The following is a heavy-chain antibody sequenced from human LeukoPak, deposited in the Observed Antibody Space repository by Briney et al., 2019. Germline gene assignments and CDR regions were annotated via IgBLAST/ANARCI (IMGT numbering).Heavy chain of an antibody. CDR1: GFTFSSYE. J-gene: IGHJ4*02. Sequence: GGSLRLSCAASGFTFSSYEMNWVRQAPGKGLEWVSYISSSGSTIYYADSVKGRFTISRDNAKNSLYLQMNSLRAEDTAVYYCAREWVDSGWGRFLDYWGQGTLVTVSS. CDR3: AREWVDSGWGRFLDY. CDR2: ISSSGSTI. D-gene: IGHD6-19*01. V-gene: IGHV3-48*03.